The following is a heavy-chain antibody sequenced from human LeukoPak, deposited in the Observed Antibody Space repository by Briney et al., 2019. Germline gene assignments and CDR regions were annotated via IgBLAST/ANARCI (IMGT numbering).Heavy chain of an antibody. J-gene: IGHJ4*02. CDR1: GFIISNSG. Sequence: GGSLRLSCAGSGFIISNSGMHWVRQTPGKGLVWVSRINSNGRRTNYADSVKGRFTISRDNAKNTLYLQMDSLRAEDTAVYYCATKPDSWGQGTLVTVSS. CDR2: INSNGRRT. CDR3: ATKPDS. V-gene: IGHV3-74*01.